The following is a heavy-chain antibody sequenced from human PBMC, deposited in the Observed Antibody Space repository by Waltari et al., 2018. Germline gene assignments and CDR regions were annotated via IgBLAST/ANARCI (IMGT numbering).Heavy chain of an antibody. CDR3: ARQTEDLWSGSLVQ. Sequence: QVQLVESGGGVVQPGRSLRLSCAASSFIFNKYAMHWVRQAPGKGLEWLAVISSEGRNKLYADSVKGRFTVSRDNLNNTLDLQLNSLRPDDTAMYYCARQTEDLWSGSLVQWGQGTPVTVSS. J-gene: IGHJ4*02. CDR2: ISSEGRNK. V-gene: IGHV3-30*04. D-gene: IGHD3-3*01. CDR1: SFIFNKYA.